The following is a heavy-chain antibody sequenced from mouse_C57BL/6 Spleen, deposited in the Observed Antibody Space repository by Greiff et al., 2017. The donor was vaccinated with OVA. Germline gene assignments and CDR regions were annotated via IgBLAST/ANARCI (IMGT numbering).Heavy chain of an antibody. CDR3: ASKGERGWYFDV. Sequence: EVQLVESGPGLVKPSQSLSLTCSVTGYSITSGYYWNWIRQFPGNKLEWMGYISYDGSNNYNPSLKNRISITRDTSKNQFFLKLNSVTTEDTATYYCASKGERGWYFDVWGTGTTVTVSS. V-gene: IGHV3-6*01. CDR1: GYSITSGYY. J-gene: IGHJ1*03. CDR2: ISYDGSN.